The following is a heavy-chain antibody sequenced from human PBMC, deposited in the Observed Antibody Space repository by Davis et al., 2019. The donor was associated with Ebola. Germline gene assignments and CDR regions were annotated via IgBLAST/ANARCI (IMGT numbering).Heavy chain of an antibody. CDR3: AREVEMAVGGCDY. V-gene: IGHV1-69*13. Sequence: SVKVSCKDSGGTFSSYAISWVRQAPGQGLEWMGGIIPIFGTANYAQKFQDRVTITADESTSTAYMELSSLRSEDTAVYYCAREVEMAVGGCDYWGQGTLVTVSS. CDR2: IIPIFGTA. CDR1: GGTFSSYA. D-gene: IGHD5-24*01. J-gene: IGHJ4*02.